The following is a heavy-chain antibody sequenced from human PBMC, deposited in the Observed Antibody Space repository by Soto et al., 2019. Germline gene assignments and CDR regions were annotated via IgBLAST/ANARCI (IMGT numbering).Heavy chain of an antibody. Sequence: ASVKVSCKASGYTFTSYYMHWVRQAPGQGLEWMGIINPGGGSTSYAQKFQGRVTMTRDTSTSTVYMELSSLRSEDTAVYYCARDGEAYYYDSSGYYNWFDPWGQGTLVTVSS. V-gene: IGHV1-46*01. CDR2: INPGGGST. CDR1: GYTFTSYY. J-gene: IGHJ5*02. CDR3: ARDGEAYYYDSSGYYNWFDP. D-gene: IGHD3-22*01.